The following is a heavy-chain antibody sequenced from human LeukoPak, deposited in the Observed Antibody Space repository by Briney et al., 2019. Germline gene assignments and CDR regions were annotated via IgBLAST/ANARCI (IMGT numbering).Heavy chain of an antibody. CDR2: IYTSGTT. J-gene: IGHJ4*02. V-gene: IGHV4-4*07. Sequence: SETLSLTCTVSGGSMNNYYWSWIRQPAGKGLEWIGQIYTSGTTNYNPSLRSRVTMSVDTSKNQFSLRLSSVTAADTAVYYCVRDRRYYDSSGYQRFDYWGQGTLVTASS. CDR1: GGSMNNYY. CDR3: VRDRRYYDSSGYQRFDY. D-gene: IGHD3-22*01.